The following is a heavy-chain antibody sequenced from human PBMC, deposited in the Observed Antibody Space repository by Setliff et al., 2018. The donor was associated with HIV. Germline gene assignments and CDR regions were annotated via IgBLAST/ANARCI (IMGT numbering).Heavy chain of an antibody. D-gene: IGHD3-16*02. CDR3: ARGRDYIWGSYLDY. CDR2: IYPGDSDT. V-gene: IGHV5-51*01. J-gene: IGHJ4*02. CDR1: GYRFSNYW. Sequence: GESLKISCKGFGYRFSNYWIGWVRQMPGKGLEWMGIIYPGDSDTRYSPSFQGQVTISADKSISTAYLQWSSLEAPDTAIYYCARGRDYIWGSYLDYWGQGTLVTVSS.